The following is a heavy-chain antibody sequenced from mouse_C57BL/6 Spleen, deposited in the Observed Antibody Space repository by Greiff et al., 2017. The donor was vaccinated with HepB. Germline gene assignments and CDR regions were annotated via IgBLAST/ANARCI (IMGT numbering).Heavy chain of an antibody. CDR1: GFNIKDDY. CDR2: IDPENGDT. J-gene: IGHJ2*01. V-gene: IGHV14-4*01. D-gene: IGHD2-2*01. CDR3: TYGYDKGSDY. Sequence: VQLKESGAELVRPGASVKLSCTASGFNIKDDYMHWVKQRPEQGLEWIGWIDPENGDTEYASKFQGKATITADTSSNTAYLQLSSLTSEDTAVYYCTYGYDKGSDYWGQGTTLTVSS.